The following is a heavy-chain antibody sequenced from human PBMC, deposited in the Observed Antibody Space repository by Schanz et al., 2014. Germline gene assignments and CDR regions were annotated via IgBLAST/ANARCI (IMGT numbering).Heavy chain of an antibody. D-gene: IGHD3-10*02. J-gene: IGHJ4*02. CDR3: AKNQYDDVDLSSFYFDF. CDR2: VHPGGST. V-gene: IGHV3-66*01. Sequence: VQLLESGGGVVQPGGSLRLSCAVSGFIVRSNYMTWVRQAPGKGLEWVSFVHPGGSTYYPDSVKGRFTISRDSSKNTLYLQMNSLRPEDTAIYYCAKNQYDDVDLSSFYFDFWGQGTLVTVSS. CDR1: GFIVRSNY.